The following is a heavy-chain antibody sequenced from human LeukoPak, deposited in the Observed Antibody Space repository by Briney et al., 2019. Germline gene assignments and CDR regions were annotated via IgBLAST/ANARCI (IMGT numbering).Heavy chain of an antibody. Sequence: GESLKISWKGSGNSFTTYWIAWVRQMPGKSVEWMGIIYPGDSDTRYSPSFQGQVTISADKSISTAYLQWSSLKASDTAMYYCARGPHSWGFFDYWGQGTLVTVSS. CDR3: ARGPHSWGFFDY. J-gene: IGHJ4*02. CDR1: GNSFTTYW. CDR2: IYPGDSDT. V-gene: IGHV5-51*01. D-gene: IGHD7-27*01.